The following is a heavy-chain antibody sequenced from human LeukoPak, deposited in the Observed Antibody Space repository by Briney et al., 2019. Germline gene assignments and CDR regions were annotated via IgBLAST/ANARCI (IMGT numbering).Heavy chain of an antibody. J-gene: IGHJ4*02. CDR1: GFNIRNTG. CDR3: ARRRTTVTTSLDY. Sequence: GGTLRLSCVASGFNIRNTGMNWVRQAPGKGLQWVSSISSSSSYISYADSVKGRFTISRDNAKNSLYLQMNSLRAEDTAVYYCARRRTTVTTSLDYWGQGTLVTVSS. D-gene: IGHD4-17*01. CDR2: ISSSSSYI. V-gene: IGHV3-21*01.